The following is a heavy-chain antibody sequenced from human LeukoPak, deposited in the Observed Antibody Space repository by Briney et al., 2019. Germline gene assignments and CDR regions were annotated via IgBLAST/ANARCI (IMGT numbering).Heavy chain of an antibody. Sequence: PSETLSLTCTVSGGSISNYYGSWIRQPPGKGLEWIGYIYSGGSTNYNPSLKSRVTISVDTSKNQFSLRLSSVTAADTAVYYCARHLMDSSGWSFYYYGMDVWGPGTTVTVSS. CDR1: GGSISNYY. V-gene: IGHV4-59*08. D-gene: IGHD6-19*01. J-gene: IGHJ6*02. CDR3: ARHLMDSSGWSFYYYGMDV. CDR2: IYSGGST.